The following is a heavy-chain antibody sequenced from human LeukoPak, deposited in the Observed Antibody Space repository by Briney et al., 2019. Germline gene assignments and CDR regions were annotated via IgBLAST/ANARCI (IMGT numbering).Heavy chain of an antibody. V-gene: IGHV3-9*01. CDR1: GFTFDDYA. J-gene: IGHJ4*02. CDR3: AKAMARLRLRDVYFDY. D-gene: IGHD5-12*01. CDR2: ISWNSGSI. Sequence: HPGGSLRLSCAASGFTFDDYAMHWVRQAPGKGLEWVSGISWNSGSIGYADSVKGRFTISRDNAKNSLYLQMNSLRAEDTALYYCAKAMARLRLRDVYFDYWGQGTLVTVSS.